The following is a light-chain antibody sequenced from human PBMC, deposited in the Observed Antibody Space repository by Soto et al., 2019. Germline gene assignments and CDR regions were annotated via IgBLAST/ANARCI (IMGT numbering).Light chain of an antibody. V-gene: IGLV2-14*01. CDR2: DVS. CDR1: SSDVGGYNY. J-gene: IGLJ1*01. CDR3: SSYTSSSPLNV. Sequence: QSVLTQPASVSGSHGQSITISCTGTSSDVGGYNYVSWYQQHPGKAPKLMIYDVSNRPSGVSNRFSGSKSGNTASLTISGLQAEDEADYYCSSYTSSSPLNVFGAGTKVTVL.